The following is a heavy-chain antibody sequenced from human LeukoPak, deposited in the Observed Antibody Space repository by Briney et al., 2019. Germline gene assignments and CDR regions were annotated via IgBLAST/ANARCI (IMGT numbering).Heavy chain of an antibody. Sequence: PSETLSLTCTVSGDSISSSSSYWGWIRQPPGEGLEWIGSIYYSGSTYYNTSLKSRVTISVDTSKKQFSLRLNSVTAADTAVYFCARVPRYVWGSYRYYFDYWGQGTLVTVSS. J-gene: IGHJ4*02. V-gene: IGHV4-39*01. CDR1: GDSISSSSSY. CDR3: ARVPRYVWGSYRYYFDY. CDR2: IYYSGST. D-gene: IGHD3-16*02.